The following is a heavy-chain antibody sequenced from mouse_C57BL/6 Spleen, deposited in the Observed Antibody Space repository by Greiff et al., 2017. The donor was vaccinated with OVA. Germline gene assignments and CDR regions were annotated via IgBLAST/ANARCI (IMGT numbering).Heavy chain of an antibody. CDR2: ISSGGSYT. CDR3: ARPGDGYYGAMDY. Sequence: EVNVVESGGDLVKPGGSLKLSCAASGFTFSSYGMSWVRQTPDKRLEWVATISSGGSYTYYPDSVKGRFTISRDNAKNTLYLQMSSLKSEDTAMYYCARPGDGYYGAMDYWGQGTSVTVSS. V-gene: IGHV5-6*01. J-gene: IGHJ4*01. D-gene: IGHD2-3*01. CDR1: GFTFSSYG.